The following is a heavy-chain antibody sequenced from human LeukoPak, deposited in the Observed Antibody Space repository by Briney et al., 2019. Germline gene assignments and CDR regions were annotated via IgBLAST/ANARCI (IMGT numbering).Heavy chain of an antibody. V-gene: IGHV3-21*01. Sequence: GGSLRPSCAASGFTFSSYSMNWVRQAPGKGLEWVSSISSSSSYIYYADSVKGRFTISRDNAKNSLYLQMNSLRAEDTAVYYCARHSGYDSDDAFDIWGQGTMVTVPS. CDR3: ARHSGYDSDDAFDI. J-gene: IGHJ3*02. CDR1: GFTFSSYS. D-gene: IGHD5-12*01. CDR2: ISSSSSYI.